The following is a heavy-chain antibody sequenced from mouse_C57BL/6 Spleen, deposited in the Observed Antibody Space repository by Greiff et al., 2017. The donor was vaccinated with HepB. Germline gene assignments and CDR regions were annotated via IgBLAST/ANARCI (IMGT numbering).Heavy chain of an antibody. D-gene: IGHD3-1*01. CDR1: GYTFTSYW. Sequence: QVQLQQPGAELVMPGASVKLSCKASGYTFTSYWMHWVKQRPGQGLEWIGEIDPSDSYTNYNQKFKGKSTLTVDKSSSTAYMQLSSLTSEDSAVYYCARSGETDAMDYWGQGTSVTVSS. V-gene: IGHV1-69*01. J-gene: IGHJ4*01. CDR2: IDPSDSYT. CDR3: ARSGETDAMDY.